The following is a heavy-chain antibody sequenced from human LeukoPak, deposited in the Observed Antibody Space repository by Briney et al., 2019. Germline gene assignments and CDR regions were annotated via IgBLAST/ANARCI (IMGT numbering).Heavy chain of an antibody. CDR1: GGTFSSYA. D-gene: IGHD2-15*01. CDR2: IIPIFGTA. J-gene: IGHJ4*02. Sequence: ASVKVSCKASGGTFSSYAISWVRQAPGQGLEWMGGIIPIFGTANYAQKFQGRVTITADESTSTAYMELSSLRSEDTAVYYCARDDAPFCSGGSCYGNFDYWGQGTLVTVSS. V-gene: IGHV1-69*13. CDR3: ARDDAPFCSGGSCYGNFDY.